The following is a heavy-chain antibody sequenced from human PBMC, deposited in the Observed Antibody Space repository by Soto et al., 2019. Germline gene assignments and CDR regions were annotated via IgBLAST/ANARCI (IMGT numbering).Heavy chain of an antibody. D-gene: IGHD3-3*01. CDR3: AKDNGGVWSAPGGGSYAYYGMDV. J-gene: IGHJ6*02. CDR1: GFTFSSYS. CDR2: ISSSSSYI. Sequence: PGGSLRLSCAASGFTFSSYSMNWVRQAHGKGREWVSSISSSSSYIYYADSVNGRLTISRGNAKNSVYLQMNSLRPEDTAFYFCAKDNGGVWSAPGGGSYAYYGMDVWGQGTTVTVSS. V-gene: IGHV3-21*04.